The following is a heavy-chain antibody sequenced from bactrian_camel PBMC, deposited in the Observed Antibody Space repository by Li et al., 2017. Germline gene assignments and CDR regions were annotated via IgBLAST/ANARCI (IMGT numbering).Heavy chain of an antibody. J-gene: IGHJ4*01. Sequence: HVQLVESGGGSVQAGGSLRLSCAASGSDFNANYMVMAWFRQGPGQDREGVAAIYTAGGNAYSADSVNGRFTISQDNANNTVYLQMDTLKPDDTATYYCAATRGPLLVRYVFEEGRYKYWGQGTQVTVS. D-gene: IGHD4*01. CDR1: GSDFNANYMV. CDR3: AATRGPLLVRYVFEEGRYKY. CDR2: IYTAGGNA. V-gene: IGHV3S54*01.